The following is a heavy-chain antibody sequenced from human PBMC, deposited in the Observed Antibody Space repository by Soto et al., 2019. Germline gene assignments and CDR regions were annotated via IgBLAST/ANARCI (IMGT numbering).Heavy chain of an antibody. CDR3: ARDRFYDSSGTDY. CDR1: GYTFTSYG. Sequence: ASVKVSCWASGYTFTSYGLSCVRQAPGQGLEWMGWISAYNGNTNYAQKLQGRVTMTTDTSTSTAYMELRSLRSDDTAVYYCARDRFYDSSGTDYWGQGTLVTVSS. D-gene: IGHD3-22*01. V-gene: IGHV1-18*01. J-gene: IGHJ4*02. CDR2: ISAYNGNT.